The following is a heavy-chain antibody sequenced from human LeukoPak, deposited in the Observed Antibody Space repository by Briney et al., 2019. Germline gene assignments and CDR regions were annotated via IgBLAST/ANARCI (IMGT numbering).Heavy chain of an antibody. D-gene: IGHD3-22*01. Sequence: ASVKVSCKVSGYTLTELSMHWVRQAPGKGLEWMGGFDPIDGETIYAQKFQGRVTMTEDTSTDPAYMELSSLRSEDTAVYYCATAGGYYYDSSGYYWFSYWGQGTLVTVSS. CDR1: GYTLTELS. CDR2: FDPIDGET. J-gene: IGHJ4*02. V-gene: IGHV1-24*01. CDR3: ATAGGYYYDSSGYYWFSY.